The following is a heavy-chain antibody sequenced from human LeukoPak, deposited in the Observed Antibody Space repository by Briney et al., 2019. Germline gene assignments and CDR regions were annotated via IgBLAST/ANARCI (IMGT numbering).Heavy chain of an antibody. CDR2: ISSTGGTA. CDR3: ARNYGSGNSYYYYYYMDV. Sequence: GGSLRLSCAASGFTFSSFGMSWVRQAPGKGLEWVSAISSTGGTAYYADSVKGRFTISRDNSKNTLYLQMNSLRAEDTAVYYCARNYGSGNSYYYYYYMDVWGKGTTVTVSS. J-gene: IGHJ6*03. V-gene: IGHV3-23*01. CDR1: GFTFSSFG. D-gene: IGHD3-10*01.